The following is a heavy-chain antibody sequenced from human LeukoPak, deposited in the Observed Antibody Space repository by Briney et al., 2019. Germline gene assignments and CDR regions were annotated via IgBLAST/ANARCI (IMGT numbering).Heavy chain of an antibody. V-gene: IGHV3-11*01. D-gene: IGHD3-10*01. J-gene: IGHJ6*04. Sequence: GRSLRLSCAASGFTFSDYYMSWIRQAPGKGLEWVSYISSSGSTIYYADSVKGRFTISRDNAKNSLYLQMNSLRAEDTAVYYCARGGSGSYYNKAPYYYYYYGMDVWGKGTTVTVSS. CDR1: GFTFSDYY. CDR3: ARGGSGSYYNKAPYYYYYYGMDV. CDR2: ISSSGSTI.